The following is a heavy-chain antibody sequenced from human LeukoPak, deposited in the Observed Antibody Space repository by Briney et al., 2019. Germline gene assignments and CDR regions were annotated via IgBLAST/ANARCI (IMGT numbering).Heavy chain of an antibody. CDR2: IKQDGSEK. V-gene: IGHV3-7*01. J-gene: IGHJ4*02. CDR3: ARRLDY. Sequence: GGSLRLYCAASGFTFSSYWMSWVRQAPVKGVEGVANIKQDGSEKYYVDSVKGRFTISRDNAKNSLYLQMNSLRAQDTAVYYDARRLDYWGRGTLVRVFS. CDR1: GFTFSSYW.